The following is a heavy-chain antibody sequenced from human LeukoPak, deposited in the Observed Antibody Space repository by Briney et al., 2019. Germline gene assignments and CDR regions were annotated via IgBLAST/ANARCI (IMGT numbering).Heavy chain of an antibody. CDR2: ISGSGDKT. CDR1: GFTFSDYA. V-gene: IGHV3-23*01. Sequence: PGGSLRLSCAASGFTFSDYAMSWVRQAPGGGLEWVSAISGSGDKTFHADSVKGRFTISRDNAKNSLSLQMNSLRAEDTAVYYCARWATYFYESGGYYSLDYWGQGTLVTVSS. CDR3: ARWATYFYESGGYYSLDY. J-gene: IGHJ4*02. D-gene: IGHD3-22*01.